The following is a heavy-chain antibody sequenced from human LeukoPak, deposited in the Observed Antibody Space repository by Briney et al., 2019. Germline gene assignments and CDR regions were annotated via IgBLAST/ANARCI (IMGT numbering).Heavy chain of an antibody. D-gene: IGHD6-13*01. CDR2: ISYDGSNK. J-gene: IGHJ4*02. V-gene: IGHV3-30*18. Sequence: PGRSLRLSCAASGFTFSSYGMHWVRQAPGKGLEWVAVISYDGSNKYYADSVKGRFTISRDNSKNTLYLQMNSLRAEDTAVYYCAKESSSNWLDYWGQGTLVTVSS. CDR3: AKESSSNWLDY. CDR1: GFTFSSYG.